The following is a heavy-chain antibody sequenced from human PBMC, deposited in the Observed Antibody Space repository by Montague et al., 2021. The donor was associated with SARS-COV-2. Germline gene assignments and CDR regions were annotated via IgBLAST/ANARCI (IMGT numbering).Heavy chain of an antibody. CDR1: GGSISSYY. J-gene: IGHJ4*02. V-gene: IGHV4-59*08. CDR2: IYYSGST. CDR3: ARGFDY. Sequence: SETLSLTCTVSGGSISSYYWSWIRQPPGKGLEWIGYIYYSGSTDYNPSLKSRVTISVDTTKNQFSLKLSYATAADTAVYYCARGFDYWGQGTLVTVSS.